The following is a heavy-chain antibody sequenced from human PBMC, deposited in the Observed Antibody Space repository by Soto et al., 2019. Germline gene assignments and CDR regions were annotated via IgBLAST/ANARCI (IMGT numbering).Heavy chain of an antibody. V-gene: IGHV3-11*01. CDR3: ARDYSNKGFDY. Sequence: PGGSLRLFCTASGFALIDYMSWIRQAPGRGLECVSYISGSGTAIYTADSVKGRFTVSKDDAKNSLYLQMNSLTAEDTAVYYCARDYSNKGFDYWGHGTLVTVSS. CDR2: ISGSGTAI. D-gene: IGHD4-4*01. J-gene: IGHJ4*01. CDR1: GFALIDY.